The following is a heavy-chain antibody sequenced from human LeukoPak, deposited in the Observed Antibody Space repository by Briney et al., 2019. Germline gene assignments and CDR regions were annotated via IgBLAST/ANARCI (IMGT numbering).Heavy chain of an antibody. D-gene: IGHD3-9*01. CDR2: IYTSGST. CDR3: ARGDGDDILTDPNGGFDY. J-gene: IGHJ4*02. CDR1: GGSISSGSYY. V-gene: IGHV4-61*02. Sequence: PSQTLSLTCTVSGGSISSGSYYWSWIRQPAGKGLQWIGRIYTSGSTNYNPSLKSRVTISVDTSKNQCSLKLSSVTAADTAVYYCARGDGDDILTDPNGGFDYWGQGTLVTVSS.